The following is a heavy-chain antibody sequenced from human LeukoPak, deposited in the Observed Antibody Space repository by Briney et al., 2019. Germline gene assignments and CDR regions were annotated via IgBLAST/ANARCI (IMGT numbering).Heavy chain of an antibody. CDR1: GGSFSGYY. D-gene: IGHD3-3*01. J-gene: IGHJ4*02. V-gene: IGHV4-34*01. Sequence: SETLFLTCAVYGGSFSGYYRSWIRQPPGKGLEWIGEINHSGSSNYNPSLKSRVTISVDTSKNQFSLKLSSVTAADTAVYYCARGLEYDFWSGYYLGFFDYWGQGALVTVSS. CDR2: INHSGSS. CDR3: ARGLEYDFWSGYYLGFFDY.